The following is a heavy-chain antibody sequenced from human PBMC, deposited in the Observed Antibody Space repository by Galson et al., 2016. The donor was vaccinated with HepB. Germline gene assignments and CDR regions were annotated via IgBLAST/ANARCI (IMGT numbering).Heavy chain of an antibody. J-gene: IGHJ4*02. CDR2: IIPIFGPV. Sequence: SVKVSCKASGGTFSSHAISWVRQAPGQGLEWMGGIIPIFGPVNYAQKFQGRVTITADESTSTAYMELSSLRSEDTAVYYCARSPDPYSSSWYLLYYWGQGTLVTVSS. D-gene: IGHD6-13*01. CDR1: GGTFSSHA. V-gene: IGHV1-69*13. CDR3: ARSPDPYSSSWYLLYY.